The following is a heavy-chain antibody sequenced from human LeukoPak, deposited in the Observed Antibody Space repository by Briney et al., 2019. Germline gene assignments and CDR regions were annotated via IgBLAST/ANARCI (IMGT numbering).Heavy chain of an antibody. D-gene: IGHD2-2*01. J-gene: IGHJ3*02. CDR2: IYTSGST. CDR3: ARDRLGYRSSTSCRDAFDI. Sequence: SETLSLTCTVSGGSISSYYWSWIRQPAGKGLEWIGRIYTSGSTNYNPSLKSRVTMSVDTSKNQFSLKLSSVTAADTAVYYCARDRLGYRSSTSCRDAFDIWGQGTMVTVSS. V-gene: IGHV4-4*07. CDR1: GGSISSYY.